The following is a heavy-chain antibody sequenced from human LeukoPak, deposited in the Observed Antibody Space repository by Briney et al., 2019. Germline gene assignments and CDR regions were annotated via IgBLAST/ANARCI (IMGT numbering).Heavy chain of an antibody. Sequence: SETLSLTCTVSGGSISGYYWSWIRQPAGKGLEWIGRIHTSGSTIYNPSLKSRVTMSADTSKNQFSLNLSSVTAADTAVYYCATGFYCSGGSCFLSPWGQGSLVTVSS. V-gene: IGHV4-4*07. CDR3: ATGFYCSGGSCFLSP. CDR1: GGSISGYY. CDR2: IHTSGST. D-gene: IGHD2-15*01. J-gene: IGHJ5*02.